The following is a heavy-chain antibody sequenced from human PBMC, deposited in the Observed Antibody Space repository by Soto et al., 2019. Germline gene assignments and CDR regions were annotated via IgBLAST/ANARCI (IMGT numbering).Heavy chain of an antibody. Sequence: SETLSLTCTVSGGSISSGDYYWSWIRQPPGKGLEWIGYIYYSGSTYYNPSLKSRVTISVDTSKNQFSLKLSSVTAADTAVYYCARALYGTNWFDPWGQGTLVTV. CDR3: ARALYGTNWFDP. CDR1: GGSISSGDYY. D-gene: IGHD1-1*01. CDR2: IYYSGST. V-gene: IGHV4-30-4*01. J-gene: IGHJ5*02.